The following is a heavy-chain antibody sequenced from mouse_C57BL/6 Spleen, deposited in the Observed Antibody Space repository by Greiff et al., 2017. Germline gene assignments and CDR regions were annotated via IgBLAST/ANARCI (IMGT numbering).Heavy chain of an antibody. D-gene: IGHD1-1*01. J-gene: IGHJ2*01. Sequence: EVQLQQSGPELVKPGASVKISCKASGYTFTDYYMNWVKQSHGKSLEWIGDINPNNGGTSYNQKFKGKATLTVDKSSSTAYMELRSLTSEDSAVYYCARERDGLPYWGQGTTLTVSS. V-gene: IGHV1-26*01. CDR2: INPNNGGT. CDR3: ARERDGLPY. CDR1: GYTFTDYY.